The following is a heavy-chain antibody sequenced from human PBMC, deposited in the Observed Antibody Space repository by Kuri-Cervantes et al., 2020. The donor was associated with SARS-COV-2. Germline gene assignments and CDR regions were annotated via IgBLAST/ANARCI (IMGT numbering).Heavy chain of an antibody. CDR3: TRWRVGAKT. J-gene: IGHJ4*02. D-gene: IGHD1-26*01. CDR1: GFTFSSYE. CDR2: ISSTGDTI. V-gene: IGHV3-48*03. Sequence: LALTCAASGFTFSSYEMNWVRQTPGKGLEWVSYISSTGDTIYYADSVKGRFTISRDNAKNSLYLQMNSLRAEDTAVYYCTRWRVGAKTWGQGNLVTVSS.